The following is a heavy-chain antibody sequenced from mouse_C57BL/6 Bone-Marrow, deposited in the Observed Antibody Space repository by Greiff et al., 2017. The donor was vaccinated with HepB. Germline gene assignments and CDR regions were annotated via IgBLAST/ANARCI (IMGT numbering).Heavy chain of an antibody. CDR1: GYTFTDYY. CDR2: IFPGSGST. CDR3: ARKRGHYYGSSYWYFDV. V-gene: IGHV1-75*01. J-gene: IGHJ1*03. Sequence: VQLQQSGPELVKPGASVKISCKASGYTFTDYYINWVKQRPGQGLEWIGWIFPGSGSTYYNEKFKGKATLTVDKSSSTAYMLLSSLTSEDSAVYFCARKRGHYYGSSYWYFDVWGTGTTVTVSS. D-gene: IGHD1-1*01.